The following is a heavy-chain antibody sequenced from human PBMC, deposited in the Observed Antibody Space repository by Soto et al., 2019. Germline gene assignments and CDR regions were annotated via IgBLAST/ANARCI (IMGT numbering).Heavy chain of an antibody. V-gene: IGHV5-51*01. CDR3: ARRGRALADDWFDP. J-gene: IGHJ5*02. Sequence: GESLKISCKGSGYSFTSYWIGWMRQMPGKGLEWMGIIYPGDSDTRYSPSFQGQVTISADKSISTAYPQWSSLKASDTAIYYCARRGRALADDWFDPWGQGTLVTVSS. CDR1: GYSFTSYW. D-gene: IGHD1-1*01. CDR2: IYPGDSDT.